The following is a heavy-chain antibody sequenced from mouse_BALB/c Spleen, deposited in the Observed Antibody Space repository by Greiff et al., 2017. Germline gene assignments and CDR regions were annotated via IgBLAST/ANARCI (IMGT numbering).Heavy chain of an antibody. J-gene: IGHJ2*01. V-gene: IGHV5-4*02. CDR2: ISDGGSYT. CDR3: ARGNWNYFDY. Sequence: EVQRVESGGGLVKPGGSLKLSCAASGFTFSDYYMYWVRQTPEKRLEWVATISDGGSYTYYPDSVKGRFTISRDNAKNNLYLQMSSLKSEDTAMYYCARGNWNYFDYWGQGTTLTVSS. D-gene: IGHD4-1*01. CDR1: GFTFSDYY.